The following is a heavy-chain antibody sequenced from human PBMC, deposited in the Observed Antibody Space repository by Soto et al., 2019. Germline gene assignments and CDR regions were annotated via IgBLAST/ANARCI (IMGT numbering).Heavy chain of an antibody. J-gene: IGHJ3*02. D-gene: IGHD3-10*01. CDR3: ARSRGELWFGERTPTDAFDI. CDR2: IYYSGST. V-gene: IGHV4-39*01. Sequence: QLQLQESGPGLVKPSETLSLTCTVSGGSISSSSYYWGWIRQPPGKGLEWIGSIYYSGSTYYNPSLKSRVTISVDTSKNQFSLKLSSVTAADTAVYYCARSRGELWFGERTPTDAFDIWGQGTMVTVSS. CDR1: GGSISSSSYY.